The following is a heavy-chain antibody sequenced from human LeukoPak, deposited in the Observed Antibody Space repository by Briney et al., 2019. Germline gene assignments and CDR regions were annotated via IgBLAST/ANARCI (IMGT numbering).Heavy chain of an antibody. Sequence: SETLSLTCAVYGGSFSGYYWSWIRQPPGKGLEWIGEINHSGSTNYNPSLKSRVTISVDTSKNQFSLKLSSVTAADTAVYYCARGVGYCSSTSCYHPWFDPWGQGTLVTVSS. CDR3: ARGVGYCSSTSCYHPWFDP. CDR2: INHSGST. V-gene: IGHV4-34*01. D-gene: IGHD2-2*01. J-gene: IGHJ5*02. CDR1: GGSFSGYY.